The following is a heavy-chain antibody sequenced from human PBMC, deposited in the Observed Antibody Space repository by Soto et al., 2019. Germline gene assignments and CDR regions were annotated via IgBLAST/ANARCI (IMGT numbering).Heavy chain of an antibody. CDR2: ISGSGGST. Sequence: VGSLRLSCAASGFTFSSYAMSWVRQAPGKGLEWITAISGSGGSTYYADSVKGRFTISRDNSKNTLYLQMNSLRAEDTAVYYCGKDCSNYYYSSRFDVLGQGTTVTVSS. J-gene: IGHJ6*02. D-gene: IGHD4-4*01. V-gene: IGHV3-23*01. CDR1: GFTFSSYA. CDR3: GKDCSNYYYSSRFDV.